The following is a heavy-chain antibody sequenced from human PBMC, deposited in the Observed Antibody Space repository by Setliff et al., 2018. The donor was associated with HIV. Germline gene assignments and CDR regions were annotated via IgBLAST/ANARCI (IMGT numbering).Heavy chain of an antibody. V-gene: IGHV1-18*01. D-gene: IGHD6-6*01. Sequence: ASVKVSCKASGYTFSDYGISWVRQAPGQGLEWMGWISAYNGKTNSAQKVQGRVTMTTDTSTSTAYMELGNLISDDTAVYYCARTRKSSPPAYGLDVWGQGTTVTVSS. J-gene: IGHJ6*02. CDR3: ARTRKSSPPAYGLDV. CDR2: ISAYNGKT. CDR1: GYTFSDYG.